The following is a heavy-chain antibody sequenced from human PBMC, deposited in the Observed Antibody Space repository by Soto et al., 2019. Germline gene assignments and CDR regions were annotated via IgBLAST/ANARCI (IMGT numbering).Heavy chain of an antibody. Sequence: GGSLRLSCAASGFTFSSYGMHWVRQAPGKGLEWVAVISYDGSNKYYADSVKGRFTISRDNSKNTLYLQMNSLRAEDTAVYYCAKERITMVRGVETYGMDVWGQGTTVTVSS. D-gene: IGHD3-10*01. V-gene: IGHV3-30*18. CDR3: AKERITMVRGVETYGMDV. CDR1: GFTFSSYG. J-gene: IGHJ6*02. CDR2: ISYDGSNK.